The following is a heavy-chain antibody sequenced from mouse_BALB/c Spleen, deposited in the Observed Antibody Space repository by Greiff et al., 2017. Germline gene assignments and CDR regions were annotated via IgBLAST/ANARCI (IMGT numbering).Heavy chain of an antibody. CDR1: GFTFSSYT. J-gene: IGHJ1*01. V-gene: IGHV5-12-2*01. CDR3: ARHNWYFDV. Sequence: EVHLVESGGGLVQPGGSLKLSCAASGFTFSSYTMSWVRQTPEKRLEWVAYISNGGGSTNYPDTVKGRFTISRDNAKNTLYLQMSSLKSEDTAMYYCARHNWYFDVWGAGTTVTVSS. CDR2: ISNGGGST.